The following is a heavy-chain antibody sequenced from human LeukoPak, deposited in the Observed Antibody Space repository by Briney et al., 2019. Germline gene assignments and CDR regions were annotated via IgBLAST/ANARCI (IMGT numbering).Heavy chain of an antibody. Sequence: GESLKISCKGSGYSFTSYWIGWVRQMPGKGLEWMGIIYPGDSDTRYSPSFQGQVTTSDDTSITTAYLQWSSLKASDTAVYYCARITCSSTSCYTPYYYYGMDVWGQGTMVTVSS. CDR3: ARITCSSTSCYTPYYYYGMDV. J-gene: IGHJ6*02. V-gene: IGHV5-51*01. CDR1: GYSFTSYW. CDR2: IYPGDSDT. D-gene: IGHD2-2*02.